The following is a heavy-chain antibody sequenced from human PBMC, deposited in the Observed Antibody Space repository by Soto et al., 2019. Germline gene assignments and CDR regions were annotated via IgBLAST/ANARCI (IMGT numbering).Heavy chain of an antibody. Sequence: GGSLRLSCSASGFTFSSYAMHWVRQAPGKGLEYVSAISSNGGSTYYADSVKGRFTISRDNSKNTLYLQMSSLRAEDTAVYYCVTDGESDFWSGPDNDYWGQGTLVTVSS. CDR2: ISSNGGST. D-gene: IGHD3-3*01. CDR1: GFTFSSYA. J-gene: IGHJ4*02. CDR3: VTDGESDFWSGPDNDY. V-gene: IGHV3-64D*06.